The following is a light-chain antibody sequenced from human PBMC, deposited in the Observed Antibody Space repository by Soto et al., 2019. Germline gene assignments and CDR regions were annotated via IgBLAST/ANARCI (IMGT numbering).Light chain of an antibody. CDR2: GAS. J-gene: IGKJ3*01. CDR1: QSVSSSY. Sequence: EIVLTQSPGTLSLSPGERATLSCRASQSVSSSYLAWYQQKPGQAPRLLIYGASSRTTGIPDRFSGSGSGTYVTLTISRLELEDFGVYYWEQSGSSLFTFGPGTKVDSK. V-gene: IGKV3-20*01. CDR3: EQSGSSLFT.